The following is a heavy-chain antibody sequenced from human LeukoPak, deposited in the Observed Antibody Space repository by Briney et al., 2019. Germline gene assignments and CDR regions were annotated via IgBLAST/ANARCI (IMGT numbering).Heavy chain of an antibody. Sequence: SQTLSLTCTVSGGSISSGDYHWSWIRQSPGKGLEWIGYISYSGSTYYNPSLKSRVTISVDTSKNQFSLRLSSVTAADTAVYYCARDFYDTSGYYSNAFDIWGQGTVVTVSS. CDR1: GGSISSGDYH. CDR2: ISYSGST. J-gene: IGHJ3*02. D-gene: IGHD3-22*01. CDR3: ARDFYDTSGYYSNAFDI. V-gene: IGHV4-30-4*01.